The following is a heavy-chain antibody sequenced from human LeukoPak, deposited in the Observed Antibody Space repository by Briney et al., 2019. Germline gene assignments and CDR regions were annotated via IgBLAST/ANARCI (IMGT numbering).Heavy chain of an antibody. J-gene: IGHJ4*02. CDR2: ISGSGGST. V-gene: IGHV3-23*01. Sequence: GGSLRLSCAASGFTFSSYAMSWVRQAPGKGLEWVSAISGSGGSTYYADSVKGRFTISRDNSKNTLYLQMNSLRAEDTAVYYYAKRADIVVVPAAIGDYWGQGTLVTVSS. D-gene: IGHD2-2*02. CDR1: GFTFSSYA. CDR3: AKRADIVVVPAAIGDY.